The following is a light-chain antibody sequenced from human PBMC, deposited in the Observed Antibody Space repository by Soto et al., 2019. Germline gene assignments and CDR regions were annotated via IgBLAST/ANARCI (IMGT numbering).Light chain of an antibody. CDR3: SSYTTSSIYV. CDR1: SSDVGAYNY. Sequence: QSVLTQPASVSGSPGQSITISCTGTSSDVGAYNYVSWYQQHPGKAPKLMIYDVSNRPSGVSSRFSGSKSGNTASLTFSGLQAEDEADYSCSSYTTSSIYVSGTGTKVTVL. CDR2: DVS. J-gene: IGLJ1*01. V-gene: IGLV2-14*01.